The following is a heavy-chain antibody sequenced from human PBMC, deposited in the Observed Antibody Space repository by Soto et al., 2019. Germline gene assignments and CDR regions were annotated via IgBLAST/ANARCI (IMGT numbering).Heavy chain of an antibody. V-gene: IGHV4-39*01. J-gene: IGHJ6*02. D-gene: IGHD3-22*01. Sequence: SETLSLTCSVPSGSISSNSYFWAWIRQPPGKGLEWIGAVFYSGDTYYSESLKSRVTMSVDTSKNQFSLKLNSVTAADTAVYYCARQGRNTKIVLLRHYATDFWGQGTAVTVSS. CDR2: VFYSGDT. CDR3: ARQGRNTKIVLLRHYATDF. CDR1: SGSISSNSYF.